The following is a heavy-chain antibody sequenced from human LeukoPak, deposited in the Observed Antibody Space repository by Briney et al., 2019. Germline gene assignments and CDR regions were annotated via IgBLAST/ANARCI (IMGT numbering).Heavy chain of an antibody. CDR3: ARDSHGYSSSSHLGY. J-gene: IGHJ4*02. V-gene: IGHV4-31*03. Sequence: SQTLSLTCTVSGGSISSGGYYWSWIRQHPGKGLEWIGYIYYSGSTYYNPSLKSRVTISVDTSKNQFSLKLSSVTAADTAVYYCARDSHGYSSSSHLGYWGQGTLVTVSS. CDR2: IYYSGST. CDR1: GGSISSGGYY. D-gene: IGHD6-6*01.